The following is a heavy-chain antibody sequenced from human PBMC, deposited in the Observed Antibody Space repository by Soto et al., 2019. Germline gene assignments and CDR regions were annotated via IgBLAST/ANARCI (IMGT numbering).Heavy chain of an antibody. CDR1: GFTFTGYY. CDR3: ARDERSYGEPPFDY. Sequence: ASVKVSCKASGFTFTGYYIHWVRQAPGQGLEWMGWIRSNGGDPKYSQKFQDRVTMTRDTSMNTVYMQLSRLRSDDTAVYYCARDERSYGEPPFDYWGQGALVTVSS. CDR2: IRSNGGDP. V-gene: IGHV1-2*02. J-gene: IGHJ4*02. D-gene: IGHD3-16*01.